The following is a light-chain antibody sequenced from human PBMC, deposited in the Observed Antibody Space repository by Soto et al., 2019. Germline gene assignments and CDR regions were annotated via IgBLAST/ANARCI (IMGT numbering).Light chain of an antibody. Sequence: IQLTKSASFLSASVGDRVTITCRASQGISSYLAWYQQKPGKAPKLLIYAASTLQSGVPSRFSGSGSGTDFTLTISCLQSEDFATYYCQQYYSYPRTFGQGTKVDIK. CDR1: QGISSY. CDR3: QQYYSYPRT. CDR2: AAS. J-gene: IGKJ1*01. V-gene: IGKV1-9*01.